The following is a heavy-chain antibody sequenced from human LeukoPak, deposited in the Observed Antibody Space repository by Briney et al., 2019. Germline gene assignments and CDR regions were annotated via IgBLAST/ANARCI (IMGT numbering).Heavy chain of an antibody. J-gene: IGHJ4*02. CDR2: IYHSGST. Sequence: SETLSLTCTVSGGSISSYYWSWIRQPPGKGLEWIGEIYHSGSTNYNPSLKSRVTISVDKSKNQFSLKLSSVTAADTAVYYCASGVYGAPVDYWGQGTLVTVSS. V-gene: IGHV4-59*12. CDR1: GGSISSYY. CDR3: ASGVYGAPVDY. D-gene: IGHD4-17*01.